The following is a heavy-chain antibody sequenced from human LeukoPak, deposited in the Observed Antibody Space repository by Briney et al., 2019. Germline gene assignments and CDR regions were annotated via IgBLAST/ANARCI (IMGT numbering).Heavy chain of an antibody. V-gene: IGHV4-38-2*01. CDR2: IYHRGST. Sequence: SEPLSLICAVSGYSISSGYDWGWIRQPPGKGLEWIGSIYHRGSTYYNPSLKSRVTISVATSKTQFSLTLSSGTAADSAVYYCARLRRDFWSGYLNWFDPWGQGTLVTVSS. CDR1: GYSISSGYD. CDR3: ARLRRDFWSGYLNWFDP. D-gene: IGHD3-3*01. J-gene: IGHJ5*02.